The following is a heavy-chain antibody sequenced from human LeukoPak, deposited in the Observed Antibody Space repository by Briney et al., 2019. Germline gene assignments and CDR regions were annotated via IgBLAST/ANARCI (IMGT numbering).Heavy chain of an antibody. J-gene: IGHJ4*02. CDR1: GYSISSGYC. V-gene: IGHV4-38-2*02. Sequence: PSETLSLTCTVSGYSISSGYCWGWIRQPPGKGLEWIGSIYHSGSTYYNPSLKSRLTISADTSKNQFSLRLSSVTAADTAVYYCARDPSGSYDYWGQGTLVTVSS. CDR2: IYHSGST. CDR3: ARDPSGSYDY. D-gene: IGHD1-26*01.